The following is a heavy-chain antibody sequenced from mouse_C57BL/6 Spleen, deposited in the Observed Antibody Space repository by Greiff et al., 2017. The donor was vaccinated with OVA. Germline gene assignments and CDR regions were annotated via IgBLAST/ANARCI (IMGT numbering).Heavy chain of an antibody. D-gene: IGHD3-3*01. CDR2: ISSGGDYI. CDR3: TSDEGLEDCGRFAY. Sequence: EVMLVESGEGLVKPGGSLKLSCAASGFTFSSYAMSWVRQTPEKRLEWVAYISSGGDYIYYADTVKGRFPISRDNARNTLYLQMIRLKSEDTAMYYWTSDEGLEDCGRFAYWGQGTLVTVSA. V-gene: IGHV5-9-1*02. J-gene: IGHJ3*01. CDR1: GFTFSSYA.